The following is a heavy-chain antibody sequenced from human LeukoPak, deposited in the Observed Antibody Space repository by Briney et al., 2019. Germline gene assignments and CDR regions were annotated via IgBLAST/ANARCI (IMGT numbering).Heavy chain of an antibody. J-gene: IGHJ5*02. D-gene: IGHD5-12*01. Sequence: ASVKVSCKASGDTFTNYFMHWVRQAPGQGLEWMGIINPSGGSTSYAQKFQGRVTMTRDLCTSTVNMELSSLRSEDTAVYYCAAGGLRYFSRFDPWGQGTLVTVSS. CDR1: GDTFTNYF. CDR3: AAGGLRYFSRFDP. CDR2: INPSGGST. V-gene: IGHV1-46*01.